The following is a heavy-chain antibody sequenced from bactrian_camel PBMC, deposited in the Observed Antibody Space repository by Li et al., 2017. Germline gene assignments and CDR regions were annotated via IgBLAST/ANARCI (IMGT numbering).Heavy chain of an antibody. J-gene: IGHJ4*01. V-gene: IGHV3S63*01. CDR2: SGGMDGRP. CDR3: AAGVKGIRDPLTGRGLSW. Sequence: HVQLVESGGGSVQAGGSLRLACIASGNIWDSNVVGWFRERMGMGVAAIYISGGMDGRPVYADSVKGRFTISEDKSKNTVYLQMDNLKPEDTGMYYCAAGVKGIRDPLTGRGLSWWGKGTQVTVS. D-gene: IGHD5*01. CDR1: GNIWDSNV.